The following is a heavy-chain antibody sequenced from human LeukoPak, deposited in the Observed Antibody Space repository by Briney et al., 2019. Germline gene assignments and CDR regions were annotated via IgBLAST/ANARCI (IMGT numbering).Heavy chain of an antibody. Sequence: PGGSLRLSCAASGFTFSSYAMSWVRQAPGKGLEWVSAISGSGGSTYYADSVKGRFTISRDNSKNTLYLQMNSLRAEDTAVYYCAKDGVVVPAASHLFDYWGQGTLVTVSS. J-gene: IGHJ4*02. D-gene: IGHD2-2*01. V-gene: IGHV3-23*01. CDR2: ISGSGGST. CDR1: GFTFSSYA. CDR3: AKDGVVVPAASHLFDY.